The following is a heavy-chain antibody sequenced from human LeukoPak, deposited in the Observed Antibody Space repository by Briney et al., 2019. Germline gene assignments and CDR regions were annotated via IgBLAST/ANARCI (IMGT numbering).Heavy chain of an antibody. CDR1: GGSVSSNSYY. CDR3: AREFANLAAFDF. V-gene: IGHV4-61*01. D-gene: IGHD6-13*01. J-gene: IGHJ3*01. Sequence: SETLSLTCTVSGGSVSSNSYYRSWIRQPPGKGLERIGYIYYSGNTNYNPSLKSRVTISVDTSKNQFSLKLSSVTAADTAVYYCAREFANLAAFDFWGQGTMVTVSA. CDR2: IYYSGNT.